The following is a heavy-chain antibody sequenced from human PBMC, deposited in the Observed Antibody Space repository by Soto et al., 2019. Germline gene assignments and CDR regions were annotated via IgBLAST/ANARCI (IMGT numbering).Heavy chain of an antibody. V-gene: IGHV3-33*01. CDR3: ARDTGEELLFHDAFDI. CDR2: IWYDGSNK. D-gene: IGHD3-10*01. Sequence: GGSLRLSCAASGFTFSSYGMHWVRQAPGKGLEWVAVIWYDGSNKYYADSVKGRFTISRDNSKNTLYLQMNSLRAEDTAVYYCARDTGEELLFHDAFDIWGQGTMVTVSS. J-gene: IGHJ3*02. CDR1: GFTFSSYG.